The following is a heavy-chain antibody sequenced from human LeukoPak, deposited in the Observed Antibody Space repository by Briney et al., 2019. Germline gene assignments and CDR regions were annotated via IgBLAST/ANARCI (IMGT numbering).Heavy chain of an antibody. CDR3: AKVRTPYSNSWPFDY. V-gene: IGHV3-30*18. CDR2: VSYDESNK. D-gene: IGHD6-13*01. Sequence: TGGSLRLSCAASGFTFSSYGMHWVRQAPGKGLEWVAVVSYDESNKYYAESVKGRFTISRDNSKNTLFLQMNSLRAEDTAVYYCAKVRTPYSNSWPFDYWGQGTLVTVSS. CDR1: GFTFSSYG. J-gene: IGHJ4*02.